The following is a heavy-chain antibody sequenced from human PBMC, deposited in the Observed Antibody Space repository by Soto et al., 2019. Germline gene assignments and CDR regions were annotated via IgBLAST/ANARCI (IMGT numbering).Heavy chain of an antibody. Sequence: PGGSLRLSCAASGFTFSSYSMNWVRQAPGKGLKWVSSISSSSSYIYYADSVKGRFTISRDNAKNSLYLQMNSLRAEDTAVYYCASIAAAGIQFDPWGQGTLVTVSS. J-gene: IGHJ5*02. D-gene: IGHD6-13*01. V-gene: IGHV3-21*01. CDR2: ISSSSSYI. CDR3: ASIAAAGIQFDP. CDR1: GFTFSSYS.